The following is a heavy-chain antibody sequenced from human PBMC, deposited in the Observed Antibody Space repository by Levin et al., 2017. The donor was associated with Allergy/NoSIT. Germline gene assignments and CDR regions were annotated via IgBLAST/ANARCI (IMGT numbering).Heavy chain of an antibody. CDR3: AKAYNSSSKRTFDY. J-gene: IGHJ4*02. V-gene: IGHV3-23*01. Sequence: GESLKISCAASGFTFSSYAMSWVRQAPGKGLEWVSAITGSGGSTYYADSVKGRFTISRDNSKNTLYLQMNSLRAEDTAVYYCAKAYNSSSKRTFDYWGQGTLVTVSS. D-gene: IGHD6-6*01. CDR2: ITGSGGST. CDR1: GFTFSSYA.